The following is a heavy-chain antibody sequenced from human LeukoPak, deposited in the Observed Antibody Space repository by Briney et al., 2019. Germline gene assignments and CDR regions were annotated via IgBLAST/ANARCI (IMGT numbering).Heavy chain of an antibody. V-gene: IGHV1-2*02. J-gene: IGHJ4*02. Sequence: GASVKVSFKSSGYTFTGYYMHWVRQAPGQGLERMGWINPNSGGTNYAQKFQGRVTMTRDTSISTAYMELSRLRSDDTAVYYCGRDYNFWSGYDYWGQGTLVTVSS. D-gene: IGHD3-3*01. CDR3: GRDYNFWSGYDY. CDR1: GYTFTGYY. CDR2: INPNSGGT.